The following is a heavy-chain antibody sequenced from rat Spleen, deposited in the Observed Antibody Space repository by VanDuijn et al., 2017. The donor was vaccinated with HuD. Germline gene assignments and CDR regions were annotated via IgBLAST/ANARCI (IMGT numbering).Heavy chain of an antibody. CDR3: ARPDYSRFDY. D-gene: IGHD1-2*01. Sequence: EVQLVESGGGLVQPGRSLKLSCAASRFTFINYDMAWVRQAPTKGLEWVASISNGGGNTYYRDSVKGRFTISRDNAKSTLYLQMDSLRSEDTATYYCARPDYSRFDYWGQGVMVTVSS. CDR1: RFTFINYD. V-gene: IGHV5-25*01. J-gene: IGHJ2*01. CDR2: ISNGGGNT.